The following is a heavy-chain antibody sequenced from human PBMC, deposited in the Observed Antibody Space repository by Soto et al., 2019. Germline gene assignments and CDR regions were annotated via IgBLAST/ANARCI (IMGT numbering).Heavy chain of an antibody. CDR1: GFTFADND. D-gene: IGHD2-15*01. CDR3: AREVVVGGSLWLDP. CDR2: MNANVDAT. J-gene: IGHJ5*02. V-gene: IGHV1-8*01. Sequence: EASVKFSCKASGFTFADNDINWVRHGPGQGLQWMGWMNANVDATDSPQEFKGRVSMTWNASISTGYLELHNLKSHDTAVYYCAREVVVGGSLWLDPWGQGSLVTVPQ.